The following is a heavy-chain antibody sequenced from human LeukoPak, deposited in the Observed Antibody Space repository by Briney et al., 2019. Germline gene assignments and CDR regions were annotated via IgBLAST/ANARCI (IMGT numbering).Heavy chain of an antibody. CDR3: AKDRLLGYYDFWSGHQFDP. CDR2: ISGSGGST. J-gene: IGHJ5*02. D-gene: IGHD3-3*01. CDR1: GFTFSSYA. V-gene: IGHV3-23*01. Sequence: GGSLRLSCAASGFTFSSYAMGWVRQAPGKGLEWVSAISGSGGSTYYADSVKGRFTISRDNSKNTLYLQMNSLRAEDTAVYYCAKDRLLGYYDFWSGHQFDPWGQGTPVTVSS.